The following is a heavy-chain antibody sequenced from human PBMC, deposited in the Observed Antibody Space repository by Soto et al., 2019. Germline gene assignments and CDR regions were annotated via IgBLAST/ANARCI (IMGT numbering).Heavy chain of an antibody. D-gene: IGHD3-10*01. V-gene: IGHV3-23*01. CDR1: GFTFSSYA. CDR2: ISGSGGST. J-gene: IGHJ4*02. CDR3: AKSERGSGSYYY. Sequence: EVQLLESGGGLVQPGESLRLSCAASGFTFSSYAMSWVRQAPGKGLEWVSAISGSGGSTYYADSVKGRFTISRDNSKNTLYLQMNSLRAEDTAVYYCAKSERGSGSYYYWGQGTLVTVSS.